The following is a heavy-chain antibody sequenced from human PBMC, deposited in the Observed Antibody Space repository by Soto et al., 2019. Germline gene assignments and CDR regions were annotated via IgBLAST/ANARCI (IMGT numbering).Heavy chain of an antibody. CDR3: TTAKIVWSDYSNYFDY. Sequence: GGFLRLSCAASGFTFSNAWMNWVRQAPGKGLEWVGRIKSKTDGGTTDYAAPVKGRFTISRDDSKNTLYLQMNSLKTEDTAVYYCTTAKIVWSDYSNYFDYWGQGTLVTVSS. CDR1: GFTFSNAW. V-gene: IGHV3-15*07. CDR2: IKSKTDGGTT. J-gene: IGHJ4*02. D-gene: IGHD4-4*01.